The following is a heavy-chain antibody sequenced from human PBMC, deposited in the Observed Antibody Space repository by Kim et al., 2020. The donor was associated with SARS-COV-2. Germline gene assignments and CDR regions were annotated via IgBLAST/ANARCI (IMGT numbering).Heavy chain of an antibody. CDR1: GFTFSSYA. D-gene: IGHD4-4*01. V-gene: IGHV3-23*01. J-gene: IGHJ6*02. CDR3: AKGGGYSNPKGDYYGMDV. Sequence: GGSLRLSCAASGFTFSSYAMSWVRQAPGKGLEWVSAISGSGGSTYYADSVKGRFTISRDNSKNTLYLQMNSLRAEDTAVYYCAKGGGYSNPKGDYYGMDVWGQGTTVTVSS. CDR2: ISGSGGST.